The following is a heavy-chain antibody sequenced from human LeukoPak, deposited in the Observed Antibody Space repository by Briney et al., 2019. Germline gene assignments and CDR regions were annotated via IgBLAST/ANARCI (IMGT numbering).Heavy chain of an antibody. J-gene: IGHJ4*02. CDR3: ARDGYSSSLNY. CDR1: GFTFSSYW. V-gene: IGHV3-74*01. CDR2: ISGDGSIT. D-gene: IGHD6-13*01. Sequence: PGGSLRLSCAASGFTFSSYWMHWVRQAPGMGLVWVSRISGDGSITWYADSVKSRFTISRDIAKNTLYLQMNSLRAEDTAVYYCARDGYSSSLNYWGQGTLVTVSS.